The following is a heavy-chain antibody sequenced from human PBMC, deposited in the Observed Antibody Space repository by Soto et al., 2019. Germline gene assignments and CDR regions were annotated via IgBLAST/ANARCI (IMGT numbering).Heavy chain of an antibody. V-gene: IGHV4-59*11. CDR2: IYDSGST. D-gene: IGHD2-15*01. Sequence: SETLSLTCSVSGDTLKNHYWAWFRHSPGKGLEWIGNIYDSGSTNYSPALKSRVSMSVDTSKNLFSLKMNSVTAADTAVYYWAGASTVPVDHFDVRSQRALVPVSS. CDR1: GDTLKNHY. J-gene: IGHJ4*02. CDR3: AGASTVPVDHFDV.